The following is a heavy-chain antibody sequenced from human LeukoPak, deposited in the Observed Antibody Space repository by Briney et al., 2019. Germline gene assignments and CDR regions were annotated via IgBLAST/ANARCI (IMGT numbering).Heavy chain of an antibody. Sequence: GGSLRLSCAASGFTFSSYWMSWVRQAPGKGLEWVANIKQDGSEKYYVDSVKGRFTISRDNAKNSLYLQMNSLRAEDTAVYYCARDQGSGSYPGLAFDYWGQGTLVTVSS. CDR3: ARDQGSGSYPGLAFDY. V-gene: IGHV3-7*01. D-gene: IGHD3-10*01. J-gene: IGHJ4*02. CDR2: IKQDGSEK. CDR1: GFTFSSYW.